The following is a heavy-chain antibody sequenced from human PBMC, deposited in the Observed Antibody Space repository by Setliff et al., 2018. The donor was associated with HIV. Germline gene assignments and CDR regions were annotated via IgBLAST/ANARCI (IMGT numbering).Heavy chain of an antibody. CDR2: ISSSSSYI. V-gene: IGHV3-21*01. CDR1: GFTFSSYS. Sequence: GGSLRLSCAASGFTFSSYSMNWVRQAPGKGLEWVSSISSSSSYIYYADSVKGRFTISRDNAKNSLYLQMNSLRAEDTAVYYCARGSGWYRPLDDWGQGTLVTVSS. J-gene: IGHJ4*02. CDR3: ARGSGWYRPLDD. D-gene: IGHD6-19*01.